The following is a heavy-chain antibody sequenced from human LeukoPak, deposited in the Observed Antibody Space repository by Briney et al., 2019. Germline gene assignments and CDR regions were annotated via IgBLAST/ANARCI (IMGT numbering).Heavy chain of an antibody. D-gene: IGHD3-10*01. V-gene: IGHV3-33*01. CDR2: IWYDGSNK. Sequence: PGGSLRLSCAASGFTFRSYGMHWVRQAPGEGLEWVAVIWYDGSNKYYTDSVKGRFTISRDNSKNTLYLQMNSLRAEDTAVYYCARDHYFKIDYWGQGTLVTVSS. J-gene: IGHJ4*02. CDR1: GFTFRSYG. CDR3: ARDHYFKIDY.